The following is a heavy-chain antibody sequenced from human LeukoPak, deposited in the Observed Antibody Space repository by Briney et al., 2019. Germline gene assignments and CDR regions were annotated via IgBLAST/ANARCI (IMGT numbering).Heavy chain of an antibody. D-gene: IGHD1-26*01. V-gene: IGHV4-34*01. CDR3: ARVTLSGSYMGY. Sequence: SETLSLTCAVYGGSFSGYYWSWIRQPPGKGLEWIGEINHSGSTNYNPSLKSRVTISVDTSKNQFSLKLSSVTAADTAVYYCARVTLSGSYMGYWGQGTLVTVSS. J-gene: IGHJ4*02. CDR2: INHSGST. CDR1: GGSFSGYY.